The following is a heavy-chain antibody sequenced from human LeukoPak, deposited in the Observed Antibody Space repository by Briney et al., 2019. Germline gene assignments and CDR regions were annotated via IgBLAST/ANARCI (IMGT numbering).Heavy chain of an antibody. CDR2: ISGSGGST. D-gene: IGHD3-16*01. CDR1: GFTFSSNA. CDR3: ARDNYVWGSLDY. J-gene: IGHJ4*02. V-gene: IGHV3-23*01. Sequence: GGSLRLSCAASGFTFSSNAMSWVRQAPGKGLEWVSGISGSGGSTYYADSVKGRFAISRDNSKNTLYLQMNSLRAEDTAVYYCARDNYVWGSLDYWGQGTLVTVSS.